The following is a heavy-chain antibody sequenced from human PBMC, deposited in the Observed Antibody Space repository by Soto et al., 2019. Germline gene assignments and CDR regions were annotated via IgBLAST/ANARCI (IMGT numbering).Heavy chain of an antibody. CDR2: ISYDGSNK. D-gene: IGHD1-26*01. CDR3: AREMCGSDGFDY. V-gene: IGHV3-30-3*01. Sequence: QVQLVESGGGVVQPGRSLRLSCAASGFTFSSYAMHWVRQAPGKGLEWVAVISYDGSNKYYADSVKGRFTISRDNSKNTLYLQMNSLRAEDTAVYYCAREMCGSDGFDYWGQGTLVTVSS. J-gene: IGHJ4*02. CDR1: GFTFSSYA.